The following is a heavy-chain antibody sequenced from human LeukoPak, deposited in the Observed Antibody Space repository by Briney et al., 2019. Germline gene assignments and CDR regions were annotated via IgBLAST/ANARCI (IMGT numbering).Heavy chain of an antibody. V-gene: IGHV3-30*02. CDR2: KERDGGID. Sequence: GGSLRLSCAASGFTFSSYGFHWVRQAPGKGLEWVAFKERDGGIDYYGDSVKGRFTISRDNSKNTLYMQMNSMRPEDTAVYHCARNAGRREGYFDYWGQGTQVTVSS. D-gene: IGHD1-26*01. CDR3: ARNAGRREGYFDY. CDR1: GFTFSSYG. J-gene: IGHJ4*02.